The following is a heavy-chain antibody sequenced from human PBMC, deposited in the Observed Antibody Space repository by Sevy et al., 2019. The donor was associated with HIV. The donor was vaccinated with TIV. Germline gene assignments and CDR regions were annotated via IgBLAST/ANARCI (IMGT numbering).Heavy chain of an antibody. CDR2: ISASGVT. CDR1: GFILRPYT. J-gene: IGHJ3*01. V-gene: IGHV3-23*01. D-gene: IGHD3-10*01. Sequence: GGSLRLSCTASGFILRPYTMIWVRQAPGKGLEWVSGISASGVTDYTDSVKGRFTVSRDNSKNTVFLQMNSLRVEDTAVYYCAKEGYYYGSTINGFDVWGQGAKVTVSS. CDR3: AKEGYYYGSTINGFDV.